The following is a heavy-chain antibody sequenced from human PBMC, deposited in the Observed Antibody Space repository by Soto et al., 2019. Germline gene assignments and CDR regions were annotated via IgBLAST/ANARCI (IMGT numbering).Heavy chain of an antibody. J-gene: IGHJ4*02. D-gene: IGHD3-10*01. CDR3: AKGSRGFDY. V-gene: IGHV3-9*01. CDR2: ISWNSGSI. Sequence: DVQLVESGGGLVQPGRSLRLSCAASGFTFDDYAMHWVRQAPGKGLEWVSGISWNSGSIGYADSVKGRFTISRDNAKNSLYLQMNSLRAEDTALYYCAKGSRGFDYWGQGTLVTVSS. CDR1: GFTFDDYA.